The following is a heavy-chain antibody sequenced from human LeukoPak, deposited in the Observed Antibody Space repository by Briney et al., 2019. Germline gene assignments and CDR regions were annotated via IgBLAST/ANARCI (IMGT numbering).Heavy chain of an antibody. J-gene: IGHJ4*02. CDR1: GFTFSDYA. V-gene: IGHV3-30*04. CDR3: ARVGAWDLQRVFEY. Sequence: PGRSLRLSCAASGFTFSDYALHWVRQAPGKGLEWVAVVSYDGSNIYYADSVKGRFTISRDNSKNTLYLQMNSLKVEDTAVYYCARVGAWDLQRVFEYWGQGTLVTVSS. CDR2: VSYDGSNI. D-gene: IGHD1-26*01.